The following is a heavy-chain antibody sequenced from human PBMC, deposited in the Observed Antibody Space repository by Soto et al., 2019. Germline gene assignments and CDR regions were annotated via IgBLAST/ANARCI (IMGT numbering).Heavy chain of an antibody. CDR1: GFSISSGGYY. CDR3: AREYGDQTWFDP. CDR2: AYYIGST. Sequence: QVQLQESGPGLVKPSQTLSLTCSVSGFSISSGGYYWGWVRQRPGKGLEWIGYAYYIGSTFYNPSLKSRVAISMDTSKNQVSLKLNSVTAADTAVYYCAREYGDQTWFDPWGKGTLVTSPQ. D-gene: IGHD4-17*01. J-gene: IGHJ5*02. V-gene: IGHV4-31*03.